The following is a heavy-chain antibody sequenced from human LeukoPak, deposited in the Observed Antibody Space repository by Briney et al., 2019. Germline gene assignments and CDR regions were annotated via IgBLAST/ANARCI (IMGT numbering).Heavy chain of an antibody. D-gene: IGHD5-24*01. Sequence: GASVKISCKAFGYTFNNYNIHWLRQAPGQGLEWMGIVNPGGDSTNYAQDFQGRLTLTGDTSTSTVYMELSSLRSEDTAVYYCARVRDGYNDAYDIWGQGTMVTVTS. CDR2: VNPGGDST. CDR1: GYTFNNYN. V-gene: IGHV1-46*02. CDR3: ARVRDGYNDAYDI. J-gene: IGHJ3*02.